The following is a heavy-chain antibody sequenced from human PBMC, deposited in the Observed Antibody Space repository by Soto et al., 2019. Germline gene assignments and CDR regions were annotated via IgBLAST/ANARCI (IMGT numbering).Heavy chain of an antibody. CDR2: FIPIFGTA. CDR1: GGTFSSYA. J-gene: IGHJ6*04. Sequence: QVQLVQSGAEVKKPGSSVQVSCKASGGTFSSYAFSWVRQAPGQGLDGMGGFIPIFGTADYAQKFQGRVTITADESTRTGHMELGSLRSEDTAVYYCASWLKEAGIGGTYYYGMDVWGKGPTVTVSS. CDR3: ASWLKEAGIGGTYYYGMDV. V-gene: IGHV1-69*12. D-gene: IGHD6-19*01.